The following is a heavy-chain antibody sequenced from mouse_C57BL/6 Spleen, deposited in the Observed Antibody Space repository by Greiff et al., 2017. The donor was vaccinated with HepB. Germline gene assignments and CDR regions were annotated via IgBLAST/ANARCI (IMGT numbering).Heavy chain of an antibody. J-gene: IGHJ1*03. CDR3: ARNAYGSSYHWYFDV. D-gene: IGHD1-1*01. V-gene: IGHV2-2*01. CDR1: GFSLTSYG. Sequence: QVQLKQSGPGLVQPSQSLSITCTVSGFSLTSYGVHWVRQSPGKGLEWLGVIWSGGSTDYNAAFISRLSISKDNSKSQVFFKMNSLQADDTAIYYCARNAYGSSYHWYFDVWGTGTTVTVSS. CDR2: IWSGGST.